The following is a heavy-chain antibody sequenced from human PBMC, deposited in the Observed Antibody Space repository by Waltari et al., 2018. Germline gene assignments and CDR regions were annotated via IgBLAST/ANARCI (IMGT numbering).Heavy chain of an antibody. J-gene: IGHJ6*02. Sequence: EEQLVESGGGLVQPGDSLRLSCAVSGFTFSSYWMNWVRQAPGKGPLWVSRISSYARDTTYADSVKGRFTISRDNAKNTLYLQMNRLRAEDTAVYFCARVSRRTYRSPVPGRHYYYGMDVWGQGTTVTVSS. V-gene: IGHV3-74*03. CDR1: GFTFSSYW. CDR3: ARVSRRTYRSPVPGRHYYYGMDV. D-gene: IGHD1-1*01. CDR2: ISSYARDT.